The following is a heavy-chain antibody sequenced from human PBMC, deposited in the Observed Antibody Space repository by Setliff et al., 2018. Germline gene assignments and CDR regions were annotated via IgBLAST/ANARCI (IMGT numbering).Heavy chain of an antibody. D-gene: IGHD6-19*01. V-gene: IGHV3-21*04. CDR2: ISSSSSYI. CDR1: GLTFSSYS. Sequence: PGGSLRLSCAASGLTFSSYSMNWVRQAPGKGLEWVSSISSSSSYISYADSVKGRFTISRDNAKNSLYLQMNTLRTDDTALYYCVKEHNTGWPNLDNWCQGTLVTVSS. CDR3: VKEHNTGWPNLDN. J-gene: IGHJ4*02.